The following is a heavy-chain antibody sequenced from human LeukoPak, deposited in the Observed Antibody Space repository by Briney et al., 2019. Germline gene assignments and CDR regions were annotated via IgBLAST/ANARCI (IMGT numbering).Heavy chain of an antibody. J-gene: IGHJ4*02. CDR3: AGAYYDFWSGYPTFDY. CDR1: GGSISSYY. CDR2: IYYSGST. V-gene: IGHV4-59*08. D-gene: IGHD3-3*01. Sequence: SETLSLTCTVSGGSISSYYWSWIWQPPGKGLERIGYIYYSGSTNYNPSLKSRVTISVDTSKNQFSLKLSSVTAADTAVYYCAGAYYDFWSGYPTFDYWGQGTLVTVSS.